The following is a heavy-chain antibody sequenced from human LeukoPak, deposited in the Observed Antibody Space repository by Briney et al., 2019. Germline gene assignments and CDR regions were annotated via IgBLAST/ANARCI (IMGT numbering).Heavy chain of an antibody. D-gene: IGHD1-26*01. CDR2: ISSSGSTI. Sequence: GGSLRLSCAASGFTFSDYYMSWIRQAPGKGLEWVSYISSSGSTIYYADSVKGRFAISRDNAKNSLYLQMNSLRAEDTAVYYCARDLYSGSYCDYWGQGTLVTVSS. J-gene: IGHJ4*02. CDR3: ARDLYSGSYCDY. V-gene: IGHV3-11*01. CDR1: GFTFSDYY.